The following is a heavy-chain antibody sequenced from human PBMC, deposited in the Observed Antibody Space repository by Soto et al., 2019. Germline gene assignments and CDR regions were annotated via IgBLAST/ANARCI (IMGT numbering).Heavy chain of an antibody. Sequence: PGESLKISCKGSGDTFTTYWIAWVRQMPGKGLEWMGIIYPGDSDTRYSPSFQGQVTISADKSISTAHLQWSSLKVSDTAIYYCARARQLWSPQGFDPWGQGTLVTVSS. CDR2: IYPGDSDT. CDR1: GDTFTTYW. V-gene: IGHV5-51*01. J-gene: IGHJ5*02. D-gene: IGHD5-18*01. CDR3: ARARQLWSPQGFDP.